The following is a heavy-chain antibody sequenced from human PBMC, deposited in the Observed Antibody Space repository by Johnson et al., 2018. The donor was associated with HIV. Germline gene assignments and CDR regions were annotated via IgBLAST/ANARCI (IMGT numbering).Heavy chain of an antibody. V-gene: IGHV3-66*01. Sequence: VQLVESGGGVVQPGRSLKVSCAASGFTVSSNYMSWVRQAPGKGLEWVSVIYSGGSTYYADSVKGRFTISRDNSKNTLYLQMNSLRAEDTAVYYCARSDPSTLLWFGDNDAFDIWGQGTMVTVSS. CDR2: IYSGGST. J-gene: IGHJ3*02. CDR3: ARSDPSTLLWFGDNDAFDI. CDR1: GFTVSSNY. D-gene: IGHD3-10*01.